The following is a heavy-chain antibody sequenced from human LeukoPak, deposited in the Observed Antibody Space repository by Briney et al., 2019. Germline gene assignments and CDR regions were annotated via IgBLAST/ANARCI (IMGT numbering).Heavy chain of an antibody. J-gene: IGHJ3*02. CDR1: GASIRSYF. Sequence: SETLSLTCSVSGASIRSYFWSWIRQPPGKGLEWIGYVYDNDITNFNPSLESRVTILVDTSKSQLSLKLRSVTAADTAVYYCARGLVLATDDAFDIWGPGTMVTVSS. V-gene: IGHV4-59*01. CDR3: ARGLVLATDDAFDI. CDR2: VYDNDIT. D-gene: IGHD5-12*01.